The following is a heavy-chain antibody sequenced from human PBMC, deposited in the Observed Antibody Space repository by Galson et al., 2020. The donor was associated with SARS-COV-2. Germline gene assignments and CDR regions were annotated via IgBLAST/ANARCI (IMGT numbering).Heavy chain of an antibody. CDR1: GFTFSDYY. J-gene: IGHJ4*02. CDR2: SSSSGSTI. CDR3: ARGTVDYDILTGYSRGYYFDY. V-gene: IGHV3-11*01. Sequence: TGGSLRLSCAASGFTFSDYYMSWIRQAPGKGLEWVSYSSSSGSTIYYADSVKGRFTISRDNAKNSLYLQMNSLRAEDTAVYYCARGTVDYDILTGYSRGYYFDYWGQGTLVTVSS. D-gene: IGHD3-9*01.